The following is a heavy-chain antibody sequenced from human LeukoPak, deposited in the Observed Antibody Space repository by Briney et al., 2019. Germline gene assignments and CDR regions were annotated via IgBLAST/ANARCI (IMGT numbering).Heavy chain of an antibody. D-gene: IGHD4-17*01. CDR2: IYYSGST. V-gene: IGHV4-39*07. J-gene: IGHJ4*02. CDR1: GSSISSSSYY. CDR3: ARERSSVTTNHKVFDY. Sequence: SETLSLTCTVSGSSISSSSYYWGWIRQPPGKGLEWIGSIYYSGSTYYNPSLKSRVTISVDTSKNQFSLKLGSVTAADTAVYYCARERSSVTTNHKVFDYWGQGTLVTVSS.